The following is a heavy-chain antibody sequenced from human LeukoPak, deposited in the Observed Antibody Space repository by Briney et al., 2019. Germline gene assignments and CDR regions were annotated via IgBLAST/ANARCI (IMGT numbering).Heavy chain of an antibody. V-gene: IGHV3-48*01. CDR2: ISSSSSTI. J-gene: IGHJ4*02. D-gene: IGHD7-27*01. CDR1: GFTFSNYN. Sequence: PGGSLRLSCTASGFTFSNYNMNWVRQAPGKGLEWVSYISSSSSTIYYADSVKGRFTIARDNAKNSLYLQMNSLRAEDAAVYYCARSNWGSSDYWGQGTLVTVSS. CDR3: ARSNWGSSDY.